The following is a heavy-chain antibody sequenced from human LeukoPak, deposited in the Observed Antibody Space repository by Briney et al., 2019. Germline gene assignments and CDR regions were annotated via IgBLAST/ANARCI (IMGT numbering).Heavy chain of an antibody. D-gene: IGHD3-22*01. J-gene: IGHJ4*02. CDR3: ARDRAGDYYYDSSGYYGGFDY. CDR1: GFTFSSYS. CDR2: ISSSSSTI. V-gene: IGHV3-48*02. Sequence: PGGSLRLSCAASGFTFSSYSMNWVRQAPGKGLEWVSYISSSSSTIYYADSVKGRFTISRDNAKNSLYLQMNSLRDEDTAVYYCARDRAGDYYYDSSGYYGGFDYWAREPWSPSPQ.